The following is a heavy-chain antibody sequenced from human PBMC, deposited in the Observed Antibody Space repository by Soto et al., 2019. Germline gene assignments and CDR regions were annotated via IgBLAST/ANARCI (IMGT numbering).Heavy chain of an antibody. J-gene: IGHJ6*02. CDR2: IYYSGST. D-gene: IGHD3-3*01. CDR1: GGSISSGGYY. V-gene: IGHV4-31*03. CDR3: ARGRHDFWSGIHYYYYGMAV. Sequence: PSETLSLTCTVSGGSISSGGYYWSWIRQHPGKGLEWIGYIYYSGSTYYNPSLKSRVTISVDTSKNQFSLKLSSVTAADTAVYYCARGRHDFWSGIHYYYYGMAVWGQGTTVTVSS.